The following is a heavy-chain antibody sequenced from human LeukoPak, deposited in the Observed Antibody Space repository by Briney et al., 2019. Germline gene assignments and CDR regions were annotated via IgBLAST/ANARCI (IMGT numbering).Heavy chain of an antibody. CDR2: IYYSGIT. V-gene: IGHV4-59*01. CDR1: GGSISGYY. D-gene: IGHD3-3*01. Sequence: SETLSLTCTVSGGSISGYYWNWIRQSPGKGLEWRGYIYYSGITNYNPSLKSRVTISVDTSKNQFSLKLTSVTAADTAIYYCARENPGPLEWLPLLDYYFDYWGQGTLVTVSS. J-gene: IGHJ4*02. CDR3: ARENPGPLEWLPLLDYYFDY.